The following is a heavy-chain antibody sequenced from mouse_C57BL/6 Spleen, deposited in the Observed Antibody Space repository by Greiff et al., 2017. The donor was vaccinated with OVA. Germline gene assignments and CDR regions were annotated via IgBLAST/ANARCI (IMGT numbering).Heavy chain of an antibody. J-gene: IGHJ1*03. V-gene: IGHV1-61*01. Sequence: QVQLQQPGAELVRPGSSVKLSCKASGYTFTSYWMDWVKQRPGQGLEWIGNIYPSDSETHYNQKFKDKATLTVDKSSSTAYMQLSSLTSEDSAVYYCARRVGSHYYGSSYWYFDVWGTGTTVTVSS. CDR1: GYTFTSYW. D-gene: IGHD1-1*01. CDR2: IYPSDSET. CDR3: ARRVGSHYYGSSYWYFDV.